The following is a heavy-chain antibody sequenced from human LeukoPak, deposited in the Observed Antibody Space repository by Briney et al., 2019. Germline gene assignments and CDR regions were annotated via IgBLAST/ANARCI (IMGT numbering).Heavy chain of an antibody. CDR1: GGSFSGYY. V-gene: IGHV4-34*01. J-gene: IGHJ4*02. Sequence: PSETLSLTCAVYGGSFSGYYGSWIRQPPGKGLEWIGEINHSGSTNYNPSLKSRVTISVDTSKNQFSLKLSSVTAADTAVYYCARAVYSSSWYGSDYWGQGTLVTVSS. CDR2: INHSGST. CDR3: ARAVYSSSWYGSDY. D-gene: IGHD6-13*01.